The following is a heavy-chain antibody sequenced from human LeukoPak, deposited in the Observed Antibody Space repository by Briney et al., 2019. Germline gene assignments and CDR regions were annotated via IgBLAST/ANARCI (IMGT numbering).Heavy chain of an antibody. V-gene: IGHV1-2*02. CDR2: INPNSGGT. Sequence: ASVKVSCKASGYTFTGYYMHWVRQAPGQGLEWMGWINPNSGGTNYAQKFQGRVTMTRDTSISTAYMALRSLRSDDTAVYYCACIAAAGEVGDYWGQGTLVTVSS. CDR3: ACIAAAGEVGDY. CDR1: GYTFTGYY. D-gene: IGHD6-13*01. J-gene: IGHJ4*02.